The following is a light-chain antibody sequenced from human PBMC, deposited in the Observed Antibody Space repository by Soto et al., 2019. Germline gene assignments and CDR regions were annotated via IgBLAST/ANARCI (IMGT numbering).Light chain of an antibody. Sequence: EMVLPQSPGTLSLSPGERATLSCRASQSVSSTYLAWYQQKPGQAPRLLIYGTSSRATGIPDRFSGSGSGTDSTLTISRLEPEDFAVYYCQHYGSSPSWTFGQGTKVEIK. CDR1: QSVSSTY. CDR2: GTS. J-gene: IGKJ1*01. V-gene: IGKV3-20*01. CDR3: QHYGSSPSWT.